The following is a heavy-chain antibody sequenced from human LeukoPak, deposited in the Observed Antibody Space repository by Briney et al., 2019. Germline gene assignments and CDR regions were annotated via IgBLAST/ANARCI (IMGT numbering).Heavy chain of an antibody. Sequence: SETLSLTCAVYGGSFGGYYWSWIRQPPGKGLEWIGEINHSGSTNYNPSLKSRVTISVDTSKNQFSLKLSSVTAADTAVYYCARGITIFGVVTYYYYYGMDVWGQGTTVTVSS. J-gene: IGHJ6*02. CDR2: INHSGST. CDR1: GGSFGGYY. CDR3: ARGITIFGVVTYYYYYGMDV. V-gene: IGHV4-34*01. D-gene: IGHD3-3*01.